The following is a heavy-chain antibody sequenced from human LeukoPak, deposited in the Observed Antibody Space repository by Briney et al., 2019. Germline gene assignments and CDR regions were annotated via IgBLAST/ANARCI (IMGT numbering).Heavy chain of an antibody. V-gene: IGHV1-46*01. D-gene: IGHD3-10*01. CDR3: ARGGPLTMVRGYYYMDV. J-gene: IGHJ6*03. CDR1: GYTFTSNY. Sequence: GASVKVSCKAFGYTFTSNYMHWVRQAPGQGPEWMGVISPSGGSTTYAQKFQGRVTLTRDMSTSTDYLELSSLRSEDTAVYYCARGGPLTMVRGYYYMDVWGKGTTVTVSS. CDR2: ISPSGGST.